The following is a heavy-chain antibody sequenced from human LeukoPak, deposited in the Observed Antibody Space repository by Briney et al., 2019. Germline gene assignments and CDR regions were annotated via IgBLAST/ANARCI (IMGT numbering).Heavy chain of an antibody. Sequence: GGSLRLSCAASGFTFDDYAMHWVRQAPGKGLEWVSGISWNSGSIGYADSVKGRFTISRDNAKNSLYLQMNSLRAEDTALYYCAKDISSGWYGDAFDIWGQGTMVTVSS. CDR2: ISWNSGSI. D-gene: IGHD6-19*01. V-gene: IGHV3-9*01. CDR1: GFTFDDYA. J-gene: IGHJ3*02. CDR3: AKDISSGWYGDAFDI.